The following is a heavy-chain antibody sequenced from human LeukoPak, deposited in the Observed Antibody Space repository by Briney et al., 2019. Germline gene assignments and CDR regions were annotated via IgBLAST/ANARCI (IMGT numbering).Heavy chain of an antibody. D-gene: IGHD3-22*01. CDR1: GFTFSSYS. CDR2: ISSSSSTI. CDR3: ARGVRYYYESSGYYPY. Sequence: GGSLRLSCAASGFTFSSYSMNWVRQAPGKGLEWVSYISSSSSTIYYADSVKGRFTISRDNAKNSLYLQMNSLRDEDTAVYYCARGVRYYYESSGYYPYWGQGTLVTVSS. J-gene: IGHJ4*02. V-gene: IGHV3-48*02.